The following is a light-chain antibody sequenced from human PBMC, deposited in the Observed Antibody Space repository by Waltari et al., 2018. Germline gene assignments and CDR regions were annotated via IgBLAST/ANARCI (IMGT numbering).Light chain of an antibody. CDR2: KAS. V-gene: IGKV1-5*03. CDR1: QSISNW. Sequence: DIQMTQSPSTLSASVGDRVSITCRAGQSISNWLAWYQQKPGKAPKLLIYKASNLENGVPSRFSGSGFGTEFTLTISSLQPDDFATYYCQQYNINSPFAFGPGTKVDIK. CDR3: QQYNINSPFA. J-gene: IGKJ3*01.